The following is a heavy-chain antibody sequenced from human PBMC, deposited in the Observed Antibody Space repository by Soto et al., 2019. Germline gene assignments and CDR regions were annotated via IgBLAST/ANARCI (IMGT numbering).Heavy chain of an antibody. J-gene: IGHJ4*02. D-gene: IGHD6-13*01. CDR1: GFTFDDYA. Sequence: GGSLRLSCAASGFTFDDYAMHWVRQAPGKGLEWVSGISWNSGSIGYADSVKGRFTISRDNAKNSLYLQMNSLRAEDTALYYCAKDKATGAAGFFDYWGQGTLVTVSS. CDR3: AKDKATGAAGFFDY. CDR2: ISWNSGSI. V-gene: IGHV3-9*01.